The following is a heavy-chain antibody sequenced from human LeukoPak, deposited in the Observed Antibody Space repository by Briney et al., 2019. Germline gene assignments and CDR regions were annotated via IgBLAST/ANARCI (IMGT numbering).Heavy chain of an antibody. CDR3: ARSVHGGNKDLPSPYGMDV. V-gene: IGHV3-21*01. Sequence: KSGGSLRLSCAASGFTFSSYSMNWVRQAPGKGLEWVSSISSSSSYIYYADSVKGRFTISRDNAKNSLYLQMNSLRAEDTAVYYCARSVHGGNKDLPSPYGMDVWGQGTTVTVSS. D-gene: IGHD4-23*01. J-gene: IGHJ6*02. CDR2: ISSSSSYI. CDR1: GFTFSSYS.